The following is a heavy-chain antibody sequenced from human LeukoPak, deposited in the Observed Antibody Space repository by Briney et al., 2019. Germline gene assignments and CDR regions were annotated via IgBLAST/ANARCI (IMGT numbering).Heavy chain of an antibody. Sequence: SETLSLTCTVSGGSISSGDYYWSWIRQPPGKGLEWIGYIYYSGSTYYNPSLKSRVTISVDTSKNQFSLKLSSVTAADTAVYYCARELTDLYDSSGHETGSWFDPWGQGTLVTVSS. CDR3: ARELTDLYDSSGHETGSWFDP. D-gene: IGHD3-22*01. J-gene: IGHJ5*02. V-gene: IGHV4-30-4*08. CDR2: IYYSGST. CDR1: GGSISSGDYY.